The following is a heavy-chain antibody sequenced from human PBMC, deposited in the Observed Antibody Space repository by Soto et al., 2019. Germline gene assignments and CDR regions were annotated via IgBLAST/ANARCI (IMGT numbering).Heavy chain of an antibody. Sequence: GGSLRLSCAASGFTFSSYAMKWVRQAPGKGLEWVSLIGESGTPTYYADSVKGRFTISRDNSKNSLYLQMNSLRTEDTALYYCAKDISGTSQWDYGMDVWGQGTTVTVSS. J-gene: IGHJ6*02. CDR3: AKDISGTSQWDYGMDV. D-gene: IGHD2-2*01. CDR2: IGESGTPT. V-gene: IGHV3-43*02. CDR1: GFTFSSYA.